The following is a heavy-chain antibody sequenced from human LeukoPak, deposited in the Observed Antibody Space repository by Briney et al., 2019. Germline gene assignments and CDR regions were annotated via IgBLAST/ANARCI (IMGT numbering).Heavy chain of an antibody. CDR1: GFAFDDYA. J-gene: IGHJ3*02. CDR2: ISWNSGSI. Sequence: PGGSLRLSCAASGFAFDDYAMHWVRQAPGKGLEWVSGISWNSGSIGYADSVKGRFTISRDNAKNSLYLQMNSLRAEDTALYYCAKDIGYSGWGAFDIWGQGTMVTVSS. V-gene: IGHV3-9*01. D-gene: IGHD5-12*01. CDR3: AKDIGYSGWGAFDI.